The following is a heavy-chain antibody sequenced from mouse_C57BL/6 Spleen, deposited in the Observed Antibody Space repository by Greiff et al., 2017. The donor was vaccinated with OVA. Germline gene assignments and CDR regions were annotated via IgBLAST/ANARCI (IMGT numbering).Heavy chain of an antibody. D-gene: IGHD4-1*01. V-gene: IGHV1-54*01. CDR2: INPGSGGT. CDR3: ARSTGTDAMDY. J-gene: IGHJ4*01. CDR1: GYAFTNYL. Sequence: VKLQESGAELVRPGTSVKVSCKASGYAFTNYLIEWVKQRPGQGLEWIGVINPGSGGTNYNEKFKGKATLTADKSSSTAYMQLSSLTSEDSAVYFCARSTGTDAMDYWGQGTSVTVSS.